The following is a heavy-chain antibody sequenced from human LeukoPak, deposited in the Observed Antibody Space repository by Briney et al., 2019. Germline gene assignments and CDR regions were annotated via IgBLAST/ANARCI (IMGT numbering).Heavy chain of an antibody. D-gene: IGHD3-16*01. CDR1: GFTFSNYT. V-gene: IGHV3-21*01. J-gene: IGHJ3*02. CDR2: ISSSSSYI. CDR3: AREEGGSARAFDI. Sequence: GGSLRLSCAASGFTFSNYTMNWVRQAPGKGLEWVSSISSSSSYIHYADSVKGRFTISRDNAKTSLYLQMNSLRAEDTAVYYCAREEGGSARAFDIWGRGTMVTVSS.